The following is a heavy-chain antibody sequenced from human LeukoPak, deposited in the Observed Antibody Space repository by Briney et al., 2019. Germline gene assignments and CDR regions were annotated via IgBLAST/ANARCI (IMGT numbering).Heavy chain of an antibody. D-gene: IGHD6-13*01. V-gene: IGHV3-23*01. CDR1: GFTFSSYA. Sequence: GGSLRLSCAASGFTFSSYAVSWVRQAPGKGLEWVSAISGSGGSTYYADSVKGRFTISRDNSKNTLYLQMNSLRAEDTAVYYCAKLDRQQLVYFDYWGQGTLVTVSS. CDR3: AKLDRQQLVYFDY. CDR2: ISGSGGST. J-gene: IGHJ4*02.